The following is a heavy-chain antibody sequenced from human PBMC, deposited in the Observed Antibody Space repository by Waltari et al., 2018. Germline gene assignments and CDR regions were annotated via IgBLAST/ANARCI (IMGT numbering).Heavy chain of an antibody. V-gene: IGHV4-4*07. Sequence: QVQLQESGPGLMKPSETLSLTCTVSGDSISSHYWSWIRQPAGTGLEWIGRMYSSGSTRYHPYSKSRVTLALDTSKNQFALKLCSVTAADTAVYYCAVGRRGAFGDYGLSLVFWGPGTMVTVSS. CDR1: GDSISSHY. CDR3: AVGRRGAFGDYGLSLVF. D-gene: IGHD4-17*01. CDR2: MYSSGST. J-gene: IGHJ3*01.